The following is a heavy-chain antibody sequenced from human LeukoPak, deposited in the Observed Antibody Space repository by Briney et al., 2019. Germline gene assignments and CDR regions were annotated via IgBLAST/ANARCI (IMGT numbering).Heavy chain of an antibody. J-gene: IGHJ5*02. Sequence: GRSLRLSCAASGFTSSSYGMHWVRQAPGKGLEWVAVISYDGSNKYYADSVKGRFTISRDNSKNTLYLQMNSLRAEDTAVYYCAKDGLRFLEWLPNWFDPWGQGTLVTVSS. D-gene: IGHD3-3*01. CDR3: AKDGLRFLEWLPNWFDP. CDR2: ISYDGSNK. V-gene: IGHV3-30*18. CDR1: GFTSSSYG.